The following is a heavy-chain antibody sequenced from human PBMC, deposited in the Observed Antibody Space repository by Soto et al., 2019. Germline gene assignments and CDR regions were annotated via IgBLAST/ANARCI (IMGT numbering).Heavy chain of an antibody. Sequence: KLSETLSLTCTVSGGSISSGGYYWSWIRQHPGKGLEWIGYIYYSGSTYYNPSLKSRVTISVDTSKNQFSLKLSSVTAADTAVYYCARVGGINWFDPWGQGTLVTVSS. V-gene: IGHV4-31*03. J-gene: IGHJ5*02. D-gene: IGHD3-16*01. CDR1: GGSISSGGYY. CDR3: ARVGGINWFDP. CDR2: IYYSGST.